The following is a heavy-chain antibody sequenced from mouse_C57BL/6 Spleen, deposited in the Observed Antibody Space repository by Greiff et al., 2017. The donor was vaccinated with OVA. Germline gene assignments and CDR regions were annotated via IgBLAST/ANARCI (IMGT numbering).Heavy chain of an antibody. CDR1: GYTFTDYY. J-gene: IGHJ2*01. V-gene: IGHV1-19*01. Sequence: VQLQQSGPVLVKPGASVELSCKASGYTFTDYYMNWVKQSHGKSLEWIGVINPYNGGTSYNQKFKGKATLTVDKSSSTAYMELNSLTSEDSAVYYWARKGDGNYYSDYWGQGTTLTV. CDR2: INPYNGGT. CDR3: ARKGDGNYYSDY. D-gene: IGHD2-1*01.